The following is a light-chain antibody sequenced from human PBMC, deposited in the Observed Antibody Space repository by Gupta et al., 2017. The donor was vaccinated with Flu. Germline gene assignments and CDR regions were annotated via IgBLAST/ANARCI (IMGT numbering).Light chain of an antibody. CDR2: DAS. J-gene: IGKJ4*01. CDR3: QQYYNLPLT. V-gene: IGKV1-33*01. Sequence: GDRVTITCQESEGITNYLSWYQQKPGKAPKLLIYDASNLETGIASRFRGSGYGSDFTLTISSLQPEDSAKYFCQQYYNLPLTFGGGTTVEI. CDR1: EGITNY.